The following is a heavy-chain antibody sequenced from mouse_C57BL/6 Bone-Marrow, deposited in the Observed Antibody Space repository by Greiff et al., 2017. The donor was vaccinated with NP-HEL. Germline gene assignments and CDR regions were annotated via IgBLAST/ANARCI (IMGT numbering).Heavy chain of an antibody. CDR1: GFTFSDYG. V-gene: IGHV5-17*01. CDR2: ISSGSSTI. D-gene: IGHD1-1*01. Sequence: VQLKESGGGLVKPGGSLKLSCAASGFTFSDYGMHWVRQAPEKGLEWVAYISSGSSTIYYADTVKGRFTISRDNAKNNLFLQMTSLRSEDTAMYYCARPRYYGSTMFAYWGQGTLVTVSA. CDR3: ARPRYYGSTMFAY. J-gene: IGHJ3*01.